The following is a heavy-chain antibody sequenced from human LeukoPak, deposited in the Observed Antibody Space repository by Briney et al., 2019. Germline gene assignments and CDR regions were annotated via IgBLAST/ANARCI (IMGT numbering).Heavy chain of an antibody. J-gene: IGHJ5*02. D-gene: IGHD3-3*01. CDR2: INHSGST. Sequence: PSETLSLTCAVYGGSFSGYYWSWIRQPPGKGLEWIGEINHSGSTNYNPSLKSRVTISVDTSKNQFSLKLSSVTAADTAVYYCARRITIFGVVNRWFDPWGQGTLVTVSS. CDR3: ARRITIFGVVNRWFDP. V-gene: IGHV4-34*01. CDR1: GGSFSGYY.